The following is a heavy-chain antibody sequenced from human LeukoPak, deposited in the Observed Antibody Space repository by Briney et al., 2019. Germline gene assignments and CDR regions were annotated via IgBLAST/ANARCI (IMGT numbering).Heavy chain of an antibody. D-gene: IGHD3-10*01. CDR1: GFTLSNQA. V-gene: IGHV3-23*01. CDR2: IGSGGTT. J-gene: IGHJ4*02. CDR3: AKRLTPSGSAPFDN. Sequence: GGSLRLSCAASGFTLSNQAMSWVRQAPGKGLEWASTIGSGGTTFYPDSVKGRFTISRDNSKNTLYLQMNSLRAEDTALYYCAKRLTPSGSAPFDNWGQGTLVTVSS.